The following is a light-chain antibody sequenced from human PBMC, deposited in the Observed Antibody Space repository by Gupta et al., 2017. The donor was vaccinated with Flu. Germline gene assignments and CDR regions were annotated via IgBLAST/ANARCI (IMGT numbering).Light chain of an antibody. J-gene: IGKJ1*01. Sequence: IQMSQSPSTLSASVGDRVTITCRASQSISSWLAWYQQKPGKAPRLLIYKASSLESGVPSRFSGSGSGTEFTLTISSLQPDDFATYYCQQDNSYSSTFGQGTKVEIK. CDR3: QQDNSYSST. CDR2: KAS. CDR1: QSISSW. V-gene: IGKV1-5*03.